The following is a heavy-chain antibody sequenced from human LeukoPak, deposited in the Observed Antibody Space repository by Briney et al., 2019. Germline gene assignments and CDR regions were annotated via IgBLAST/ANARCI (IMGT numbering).Heavy chain of an antibody. CDR2: MYLSGTT. J-gene: IGHJ4*02. D-gene: IGHD3-22*01. V-gene: IGHV4-4*02. Sequence: SGTLSLTCTVSGDSINSLDLWSWVRQPPGKGLEWIGEMYLSGTTHSNPSVRSRVTISIDKSKNQFFLNLSSVTAADTAVYYCAGLVGRYSSGLYYYYFDYWGQGTLVTVSS. CDR3: AGLVGRYSSGLYYYYFDY. CDR1: GDSINSLDL.